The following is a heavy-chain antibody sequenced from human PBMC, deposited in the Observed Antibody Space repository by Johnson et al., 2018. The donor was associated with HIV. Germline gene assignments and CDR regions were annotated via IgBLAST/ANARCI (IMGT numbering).Heavy chain of an antibody. CDR2: IKQDGSDT. CDR3: PRETNSAMAGDAFDI. V-gene: IGHV3-7*01. D-gene: IGHD5-18*01. Sequence: EVQLVESGGGLVQPGESLRLSCSASEFTFRDYWMVWVRQAPGRGLEWVANIKQDGSDTYYLDSVKGRFTISRDNSRNTLYLQMNSLRAEDTAVYYCPRETNSAMAGDAFDIWGQGTMVTVSS. J-gene: IGHJ3*02. CDR1: EFTFRDYW.